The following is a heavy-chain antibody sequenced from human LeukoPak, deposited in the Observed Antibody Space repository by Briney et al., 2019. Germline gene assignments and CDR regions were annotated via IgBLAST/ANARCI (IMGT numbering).Heavy chain of an antibody. D-gene: IGHD3-9*01. J-gene: IGHJ6*02. CDR1: GFTFSGYS. Sequence: GGSLRLSCVDSGFTFSGYSMNWVRQAPGKGLEWLSYISSSSSTIYYADSVKGRFTISRDNAKNSLYLQMNSLRDEDTAVYYCARVRHNYDSFGMDVWGQGTTVTVSS. CDR3: ARVRHNYDSFGMDV. V-gene: IGHV3-48*02. CDR2: ISSSSSTI.